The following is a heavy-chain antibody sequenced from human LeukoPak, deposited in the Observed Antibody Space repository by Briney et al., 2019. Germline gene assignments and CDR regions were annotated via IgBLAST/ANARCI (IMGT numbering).Heavy chain of an antibody. D-gene: IGHD3-22*01. V-gene: IGHV1-18*01. CDR3: ARDERYDSSGYPFDY. CDR2: ISAYNGNT. J-gene: IGHJ4*02. CDR1: GYTFTSYG. Sequence: VKVSCKASGYTFTSYGISWVRQAPGQGLEWMGWISAYNGNTNYAQKLQGRVTMTTDTSTSTAYMELRSLRSDDTAVYYCARDERYDSSGYPFDYWAREPWSPSPQ.